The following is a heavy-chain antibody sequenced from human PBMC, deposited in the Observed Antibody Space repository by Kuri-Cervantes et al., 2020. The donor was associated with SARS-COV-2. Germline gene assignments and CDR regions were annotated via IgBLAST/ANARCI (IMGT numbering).Heavy chain of an antibody. CDR2: FDPEDGET. V-gene: IGHV1-24*01. CDR3: ATGVPTRLFGEELKNDAFDI. CDR1: GYTLTELS. Sequence: ASVKVSCKVSGYTLTELSMHWVRQAPGKGLEWMGGFDPEDGETIYAQKFQGRVTMTEDTSTDTAHTELSSLRSEDTAVYYCATGVPTRLFGEELKNDAFDIWGQGTTVTVSS. J-gene: IGHJ3*02. D-gene: IGHD3-10*01.